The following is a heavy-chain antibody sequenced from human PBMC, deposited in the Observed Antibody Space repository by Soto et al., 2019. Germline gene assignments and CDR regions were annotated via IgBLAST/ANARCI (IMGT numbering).Heavy chain of an antibody. V-gene: IGHV1-46*03. D-gene: IGHD6-13*01. J-gene: IGHJ4*02. CDR3: ARDHKPRERAAAGTEVWVHTPPTYY. CDR2: INPSGGST. Sequence: ASVKVSCKASGYTFTSYYMHWVRQAPGQGLEWMGIINPSGGSTSYAQKFQGRVTMTRDTSTSTVYMELSSLRSEDTAVYYCARDHKPRERAAAGTEVWVHTPPTYYWGQGTLVTVSS. CDR1: GYTFTSYY.